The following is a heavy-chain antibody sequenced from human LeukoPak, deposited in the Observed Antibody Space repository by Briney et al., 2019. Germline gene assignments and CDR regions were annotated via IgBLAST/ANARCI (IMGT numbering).Heavy chain of an antibody. CDR1: GGTFSSYA. D-gene: IGHD2-2*01. J-gene: IGHJ5*02. CDR3: AREPTQLSPLPNWFDP. V-gene: IGHV1-69*13. CDR2: IIPIFGTA. Sequence: SVKVSCKASGGTFSSYAISWVRQAPGQGLEWMGGIIPIFGTANYAQKFQGRVTITADESTSTAYMELSRLRSEDTAVYYCAREPTQLSPLPNWFDPWGQGTLVTVSS.